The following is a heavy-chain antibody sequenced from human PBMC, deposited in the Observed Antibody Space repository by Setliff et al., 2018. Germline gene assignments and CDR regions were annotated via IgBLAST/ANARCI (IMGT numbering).Heavy chain of an antibody. CDR3: ARVVSDYDFWSGYYTGGYFDY. Sequence: TLSLTCPVSGGSISSGGYYWSWIRQHPGKGLEWIGYIYYSGSTYYNPSLKSRVTISVDTSKNQFSLKLSSVTAADTAVYYCARVVSDYDFWSGYYTGGYFDYWGQGTLVTVSS. CDR1: GGSISSGGYY. D-gene: IGHD3-3*01. CDR2: IYYSGST. J-gene: IGHJ4*02. V-gene: IGHV4-31*03.